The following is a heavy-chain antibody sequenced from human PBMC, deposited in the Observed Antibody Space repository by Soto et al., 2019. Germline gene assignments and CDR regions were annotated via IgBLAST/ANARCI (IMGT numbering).Heavy chain of an antibody. CDR3: TRDASRDSSARGWFDP. CDR1: GSTFRSFT. Sequence: GGSLRLSCAASGSTFRSFTMNRVRQAPGKGLEWVSTISSNSAYIYYTDALRGRFTISRDNAKNSLHLQMNSLRAEDTAVYYCTRDASRDSSARGWFDPWGPGTLVTVSS. J-gene: IGHJ5*02. V-gene: IGHV3-21*01. CDR2: ISSNSAYI. D-gene: IGHD6-13*01.